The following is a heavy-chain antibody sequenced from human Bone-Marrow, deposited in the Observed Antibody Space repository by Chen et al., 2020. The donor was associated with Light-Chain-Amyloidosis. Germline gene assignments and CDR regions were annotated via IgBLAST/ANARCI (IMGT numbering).Heavy chain of an antibody. J-gene: IGHJ4*02. V-gene: IGHV4-34*01. CDR3: ASCTGRYSGYDWGEYYFDY. D-gene: IGHD5-12*01. CDR1: GGSFSGYY. CDR2: INHSGST. Sequence: QVQLQQWGAGLLKPSETLSLTCAVYGGSFSGYYWSWIRQPPGKGLEWIGEINHSGSTNYNPSLKSRVTISVDTSKNQFSLKLSSVTAADTAVYYCASCTGRYSGYDWGEYYFDYWGQGTLVTVSS.